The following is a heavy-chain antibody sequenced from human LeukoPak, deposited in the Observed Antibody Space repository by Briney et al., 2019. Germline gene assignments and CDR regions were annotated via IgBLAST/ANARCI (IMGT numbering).Heavy chain of an antibody. CDR2: ISGSGGST. CDR3: AKDLDQWGLRLPDY. D-gene: IGHD5-12*01. J-gene: IGHJ4*02. V-gene: IGHV3-23*01. Sequence: GGSLRLSCAASGFTFSSYAMSWVRQAPGKGLEWVSAISGSGGSTYYADSVKDRFTISRDNSKNTLYLQMNSLRAEDTAVYYCAKDLDQWGLRLPDYWGQGTLVTVSS. CDR1: GFTFSSYA.